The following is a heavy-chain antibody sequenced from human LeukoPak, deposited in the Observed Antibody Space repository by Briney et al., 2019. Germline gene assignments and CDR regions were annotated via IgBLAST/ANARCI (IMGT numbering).Heavy chain of an antibody. V-gene: IGHV4-39*02. CDR1: GGSVSRTNYD. D-gene: IGHD4-11*01. Sequence: SETLSLTGTGSGGSVSRTNYDWAWLRQPPGKGLEWIATINHGGGTHHTPSLKSRLTIAVDTATNDFSLKLSSVTAADAAVYYCSKGQYWVRFWGRGTLVTVSS. J-gene: IGHJ2*01. CDR2: INHGGGT. CDR3: SKGQYWVRF.